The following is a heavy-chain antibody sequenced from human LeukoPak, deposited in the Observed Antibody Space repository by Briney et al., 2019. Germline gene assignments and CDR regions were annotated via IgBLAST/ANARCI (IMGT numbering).Heavy chain of an antibody. J-gene: IGHJ4*02. V-gene: IGHV4-34*01. Sequence: SSETGSLTCAVYGGSFSGYYWSWVRQPPGKGLEWIGEINHSGSTNYNPSLKSRVTISVDTSKNQFSLKLSSVTAADTAVYYCARLGRYYYDSSGYYYRHPTYFDYWGQGTLVTVSS. CDR2: INHSGST. CDR1: GGSFSGYY. D-gene: IGHD3-22*01. CDR3: ARLGRYYYDSSGYYYRHPTYFDY.